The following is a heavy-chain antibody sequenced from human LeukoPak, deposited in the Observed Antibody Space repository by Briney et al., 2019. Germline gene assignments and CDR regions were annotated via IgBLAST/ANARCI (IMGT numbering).Heavy chain of an antibody. D-gene: IGHD3-16*02. Sequence: SETLSLTCTVSGGSVSSGSYYWSWIRQPPGKGLEWIGYIYYSGSTNYNPSLKSRVTISVDTSKNQFSLKLSSVTAADTAVYYCARGAVYVWGSYRPFNWFDPWGQGTLVTVSS. V-gene: IGHV4-61*01. CDR2: IYYSGST. J-gene: IGHJ5*02. CDR3: ARGAVYVWGSYRPFNWFDP. CDR1: GGSVSSGSYY.